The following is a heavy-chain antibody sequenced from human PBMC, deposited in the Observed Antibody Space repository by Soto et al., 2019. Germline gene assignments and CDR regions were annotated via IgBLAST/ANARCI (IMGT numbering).Heavy chain of an antibody. V-gene: IGHV3-23*01. CDR3: AKALTMVRGVTSY. CDR1: GFTFSSYA. J-gene: IGHJ4*02. Sequence: EVQLLESGGGLVQPGGSLRLSCAASGFTFSSYAMSWVRQAPGKGLEWVSAISGSGGGTYYADSVKGRFTISRDNSKNTLYLQMNSLRAEDTAVYYCAKALTMVRGVTSYWGQGTLVTVSS. D-gene: IGHD3-10*01. CDR2: ISGSGGGT.